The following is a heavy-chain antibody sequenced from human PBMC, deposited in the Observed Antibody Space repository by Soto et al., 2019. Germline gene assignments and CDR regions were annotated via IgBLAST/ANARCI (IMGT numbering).Heavy chain of an antibody. CDR1: GFTFSSYA. D-gene: IGHD5-18*01. Sequence: EVQLLESGGGLVQPGGSLRLSCAASGFTFSSYAMSWVRQAPGKGLEWVSAISASGGSTYCADSVKGRFTISRDNSKNTLYLQMNSLRAEDTAVYYCAKDLGYSYGYGPVDYWGQGTLVTVSS. CDR3: AKDLGYSYGYGPVDY. CDR2: ISASGGST. V-gene: IGHV3-23*01. J-gene: IGHJ4*02.